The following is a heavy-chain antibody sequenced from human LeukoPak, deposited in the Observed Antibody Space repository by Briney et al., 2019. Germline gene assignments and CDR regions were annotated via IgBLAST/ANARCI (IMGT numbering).Heavy chain of an antibody. CDR2: IYPGDSDT. CDR1: GYSFTSYW. CDR3: ATAKYYDFWSGYYLFPRVYFDY. V-gene: IGHV5-51*01. Sequence: GESLKISCKGSGYSFTSYWIGWVRQMPGKGLEWMGIIYPGDSDTRYSPSFQGQVTISADKSISTAYLQWSSLKASDTAMYYCATAKYYDFWSGYYLFPRVYFDYWGQGTLVTVSS. D-gene: IGHD3-3*01. J-gene: IGHJ4*02.